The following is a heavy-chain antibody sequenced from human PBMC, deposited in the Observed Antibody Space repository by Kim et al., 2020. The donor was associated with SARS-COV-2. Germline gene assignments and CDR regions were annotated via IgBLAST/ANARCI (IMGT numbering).Heavy chain of an antibody. J-gene: IGHJ3*02. V-gene: IGHV5-51*01. CDR1: GYNFTTYW. D-gene: IGHD3-16*02. Sequence: GESLKISCKGSGYNFTTYWIGWVRQRPGKGLEWMGIIYLGDSDTRYSPSFQGQVTISVDRSISTAYLQWSSLKASDTAMYYCAAFPYDSFWGSYRYEAFDIWGQGTLVTVSS. CDR3: AAFPYDSFWGSYRYEAFDI. CDR2: IYLGDSDT.